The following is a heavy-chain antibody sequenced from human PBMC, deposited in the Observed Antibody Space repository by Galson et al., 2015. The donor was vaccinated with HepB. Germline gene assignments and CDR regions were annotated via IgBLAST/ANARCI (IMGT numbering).Heavy chain of an antibody. CDR2: IIPIFGTA. D-gene: IGHD3-22*01. CDR3: AGGMAHGYYDSSGYYGPFDY. V-gene: IGHV1-69*06. J-gene: IGHJ4*02. Sequence: SVKVSCKASGYSFTSYGISWVRQAPGQGLEWMGGIIPIFGTANYAQKFQGRVTITADKSTSTAYMELSSLRSEDTAVYYCAGGMAHGYYDSSGYYGPFDYWGQGTLVTVSS. CDR1: GYSFTSYG.